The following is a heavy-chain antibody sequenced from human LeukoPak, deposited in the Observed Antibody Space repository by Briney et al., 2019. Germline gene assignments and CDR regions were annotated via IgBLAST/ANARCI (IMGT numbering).Heavy chain of an antibody. CDR2: INPNSGGT. CDR1: GYTFTGYH. Sequence: ASVNVSCTASGYTFTGYHMHWVRQAPGQGLEWMGWINPNSGGTNYAQKFQGRVTITGDESTSTAYMELSSLRSEDTAVYYCARAQDHIVVVVAATFGYYGMDVWGQGTTVTVSS. CDR3: ARAQDHIVVVVAATFGYYGMDV. V-gene: IGHV1-2*02. D-gene: IGHD2-15*01. J-gene: IGHJ6*02.